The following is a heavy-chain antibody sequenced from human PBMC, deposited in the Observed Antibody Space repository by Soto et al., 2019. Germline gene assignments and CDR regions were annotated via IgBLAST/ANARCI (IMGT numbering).Heavy chain of an antibody. CDR2: ISSSSSYI. Sequence: PGGPLRLSCAASGFTFSSYSMNWVRQAPGKGLEWVSSISSSSSYIYYADSVKGRFTISRDNAKNSLYLQMNSLRAEDTAVYYCARDLRYSNYDWFDPWGQGTLVTVSS. CDR3: ARDLRYSNYDWFDP. D-gene: IGHD4-4*01. V-gene: IGHV3-21*01. CDR1: GFTFSSYS. J-gene: IGHJ5*02.